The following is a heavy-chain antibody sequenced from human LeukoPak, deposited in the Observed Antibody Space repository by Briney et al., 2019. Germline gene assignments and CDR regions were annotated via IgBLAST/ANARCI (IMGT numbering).Heavy chain of an antibody. CDR1: GFTFSSYW. CDR3: ARDGVENYDYVWGSYRRDAFDI. CDR2: IWYDGSNK. V-gene: IGHV3-33*08. D-gene: IGHD3-16*02. Sequence: PGGSLRLSRAASGFTFSSYWMSWVRQAPGKGLEWVAVIWYDGSNKYYADSVKGRFTISRDNSKNTLYLQMNSLRAEDTAVYYCARDGVENYDYVWGSYRRDAFDIWGQGTMVTVSS. J-gene: IGHJ3*02.